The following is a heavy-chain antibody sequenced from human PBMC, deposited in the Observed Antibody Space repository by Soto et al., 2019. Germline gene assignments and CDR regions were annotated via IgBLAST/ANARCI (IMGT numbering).Heavy chain of an antibody. Sequence: QVHLQESGPGLVKPSETLSLTCTVSGGSISSYYWSWIRQPAGKGLEWIGRIYSSGSTNYNPSLKSRVTLSVDTSKNQFSLKLSSVTAADTAVYFCLREGGYSLYYFDYWGQGTLVTVSS. J-gene: IGHJ4*02. CDR2: IYSSGST. CDR3: LREGGYSLYYFDY. D-gene: IGHD4-4*01. CDR1: GGSISSYY. V-gene: IGHV4-4*07.